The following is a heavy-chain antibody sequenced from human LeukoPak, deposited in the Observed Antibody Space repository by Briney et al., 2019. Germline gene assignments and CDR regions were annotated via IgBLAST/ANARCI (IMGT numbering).Heavy chain of an antibody. Sequence: SETLSLTCAVYGGSFSGYYWSWIRQPPGKGLGWIGEINHSGSTNYNPSLKSRVTISVDTSKNQFSLKLSSVTAADTAVYYCAIPHYYDSSGYLYYFDYWGQGTLVTVSS. D-gene: IGHD3-22*01. CDR2: INHSGST. CDR1: GGSFSGYY. J-gene: IGHJ4*02. CDR3: AIPHYYDSSGYLYYFDY. V-gene: IGHV4-34*01.